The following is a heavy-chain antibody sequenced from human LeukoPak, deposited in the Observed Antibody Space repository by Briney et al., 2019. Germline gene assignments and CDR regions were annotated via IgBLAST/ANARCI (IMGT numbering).Heavy chain of an antibody. CDR2: IYSGGST. Sequence: SGGSLRLSCAASGFTVSSNYMSWVRQAPGKGLEWVSVIYSGGSTYYADFVKGRFTISRENSKHTLYLQMNSLRVEDTAVYYCARARLYSSSSEDYWGQGTLVTVSS. V-gene: IGHV3-53*01. CDR3: ARARLYSSSSEDY. J-gene: IGHJ4*02. D-gene: IGHD6-6*01. CDR1: GFTVSSNY.